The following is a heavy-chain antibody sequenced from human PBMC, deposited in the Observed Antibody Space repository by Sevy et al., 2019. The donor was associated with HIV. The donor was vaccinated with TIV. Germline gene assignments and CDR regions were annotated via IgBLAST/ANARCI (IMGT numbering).Heavy chain of an antibody. D-gene: IGHD2-15*01. J-gene: IGHJ4*02. CDR1: GYTFTTYH. V-gene: IGHV1-18*01. CDR3: ARAHSSGGRCYSLAY. CDR2: ISPHNGDT. Sequence: ASVKVSCKSSGYTFTTYHITWVRQAPGQGPECMGRISPHNGDTNYAPTFQWRVTMITDKSTSTAYMELRSLRSDDTAVYYCARAHSSGGRCYSLAYWGQGTLVTVSS.